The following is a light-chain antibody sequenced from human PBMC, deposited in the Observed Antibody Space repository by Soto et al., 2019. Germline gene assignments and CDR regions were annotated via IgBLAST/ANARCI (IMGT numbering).Light chain of an antibody. Sequence: QSALTQPPSASGSPGQSVTISCTGTSSDVGGYNYVSWYQQHPGKAPKLMIYEVSKRPSGVPDRFSGSKSGNTASLTVSGRQAEDEADYACSLYAASQQVVFGAGTKLTVL. J-gene: IGLJ1*01. V-gene: IGLV2-8*01. CDR1: SSDVGGYNY. CDR2: EVS. CDR3: SLYAASQQVV.